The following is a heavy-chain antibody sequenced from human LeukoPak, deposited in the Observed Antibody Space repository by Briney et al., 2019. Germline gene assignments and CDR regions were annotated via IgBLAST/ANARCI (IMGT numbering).Heavy chain of an antibody. Sequence: EGSLRLSCAASGFTFSSYSMDWVRQAPGKGLEWVSSISSSSSYIYYADSVKGRFTISRDNAKNSLYLQMNSLRAEDTAVYYCARDRGGDYYGSGSYYSSYGYWGQGTLVTVSS. V-gene: IGHV3-21*01. CDR3: ARDRGGDYYGSGSYYSSYGY. J-gene: IGHJ4*02. CDR2: ISSSSSYI. CDR1: GFTFSSYS. D-gene: IGHD3-10*01.